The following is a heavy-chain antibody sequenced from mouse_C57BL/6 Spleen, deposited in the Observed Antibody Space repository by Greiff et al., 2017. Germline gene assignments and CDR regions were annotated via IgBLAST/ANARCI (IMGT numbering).Heavy chain of an antibody. CDR1: GYAFTNYL. CDR2: INPGSGGT. V-gene: IGHV1-54*01. J-gene: IGHJ2*01. Sequence: VQLQQSGAELVRPGTSVKVSCKASGYAFTNYLIEWVKQRPGQGLEWIGVINPGSGGTNYNEKFKGKATLTADKSSSTAYRQLSSLTSEDSAVYFCARGEVGNYWGQGTTLTVSS. D-gene: IGHD1-1*02. CDR3: ARGEVGNY.